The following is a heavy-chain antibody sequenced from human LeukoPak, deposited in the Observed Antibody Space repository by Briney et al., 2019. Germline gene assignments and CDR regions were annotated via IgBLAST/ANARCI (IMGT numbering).Heavy chain of an antibody. Sequence: GGSLRLSCAASGFTFSDSYMTWVRQAPGKGVEWVAYISGSGHDINYSESAKGRFTISRDNAKNSLYLQMNSLRAEDTAVYYCARVSHYGSGWFDPWGQGTLVTVSS. D-gene: IGHD3-10*01. CDR1: GFTFSDSY. V-gene: IGHV3-11*04. J-gene: IGHJ5*02. CDR3: ARVSHYGSGWFDP. CDR2: ISGSGHDI.